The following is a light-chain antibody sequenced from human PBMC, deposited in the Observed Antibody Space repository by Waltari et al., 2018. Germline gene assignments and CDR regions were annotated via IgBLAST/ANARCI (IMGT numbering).Light chain of an antibody. CDR3: QHYVSLPVT. Sequence: EIVLTQSPGTLSLSPGERATLSCRASPSVRGTLAWYQQKPGQPPRLLIYAASTRATGIPDRFSGSGSGTDFSLTISRLEPEDFAVYYCQHYVSLPVTYGQGTKVEIK. J-gene: IGKJ1*01. V-gene: IGKV3-20*01. CDR2: AAS. CDR1: PSVRGT.